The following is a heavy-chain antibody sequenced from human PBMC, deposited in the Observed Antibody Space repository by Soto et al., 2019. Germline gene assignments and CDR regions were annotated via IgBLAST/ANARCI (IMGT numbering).Heavy chain of an antibody. J-gene: IGHJ4*02. V-gene: IGHV3-23*01. CDR2: ITSSGSEV. Sequence: VQLLESGGGLVQPGGSLRLSCAASGFTFSGSAMTWVRQAPGKWLEYVSSITSSGSEVFHAASAKGRFTMSRDNSKNMLYLQMYSLRAEDTAVYYFAKEVYDRGWYRDSWGQGAMVTVSS. D-gene: IGHD6-19*01. CDR1: GFTFSGSA. CDR3: AKEVYDRGWYRDS.